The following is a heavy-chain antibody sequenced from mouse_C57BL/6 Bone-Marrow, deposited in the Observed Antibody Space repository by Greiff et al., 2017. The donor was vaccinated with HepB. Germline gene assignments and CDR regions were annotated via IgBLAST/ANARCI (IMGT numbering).Heavy chain of an antibody. Sequence: QVQLQQSGAELARPGASVKLSCKASGYTFTSYGISWVKQRTGQGLEWIGEIYPRSGNTYYNEKFKGKATLTADKSSSTAYMELRSLTSEDSAVYFCARPSSYYGSSQYYFDYWGQGTTLTVSS. J-gene: IGHJ2*01. D-gene: IGHD1-1*01. CDR1: GYTFTSYG. V-gene: IGHV1-81*01. CDR2: IYPRSGNT. CDR3: ARPSSYYGSSQYYFDY.